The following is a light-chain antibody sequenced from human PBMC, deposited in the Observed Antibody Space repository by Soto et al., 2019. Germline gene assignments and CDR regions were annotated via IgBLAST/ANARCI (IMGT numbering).Light chain of an antibody. CDR3: QQYNNWPRT. J-gene: IGKJ1*01. CDR2: GAS. V-gene: IGKV3-15*01. Sequence: EIVMTQSPATLSVSPGERATLSCRASQSVSSNLAWYQQKPGQAPRLLIYGASTRATGIPARFSGSGSGPEFTLTISSLQSEDFAVYYCQQYNNWPRTFGHGTKVEIK. CDR1: QSVSSN.